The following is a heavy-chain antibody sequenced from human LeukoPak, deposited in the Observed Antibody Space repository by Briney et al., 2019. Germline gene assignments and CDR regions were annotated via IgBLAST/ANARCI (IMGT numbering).Heavy chain of an antibody. Sequence: SETLSLTCTVSGGSVSSGSYYWSWLRQPPGKGLEWFGYIYYSGSTNYNPSLKSRVTISVDTSKNQSSLRLTSVTAADTAVYFCARHYYSSSGYFYFDYWGEGILITVS. CDR3: ARHYYSSSGYFYFDY. D-gene: IGHD3-22*01. CDR1: GGSVSSGSYY. J-gene: IGHJ4*02. V-gene: IGHV4-61*01. CDR2: IYYSGST.